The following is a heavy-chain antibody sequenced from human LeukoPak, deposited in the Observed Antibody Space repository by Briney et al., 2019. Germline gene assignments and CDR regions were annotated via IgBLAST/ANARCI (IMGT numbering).Heavy chain of an antibody. Sequence: GTSLRLSCAASGFTFYSYAVHWVRQAPGKGLEWVAVISYDGSNKYYADSVKGRFTISRDNSKNTLYLQMNSLRAEDTAVYYCAKEGWLQFYFDYWGQGTLVTVSS. V-gene: IGHV3-30*04. CDR3: AKEGWLQFYFDY. CDR2: ISYDGSNK. D-gene: IGHD5-24*01. J-gene: IGHJ4*02. CDR1: GFTFYSYA.